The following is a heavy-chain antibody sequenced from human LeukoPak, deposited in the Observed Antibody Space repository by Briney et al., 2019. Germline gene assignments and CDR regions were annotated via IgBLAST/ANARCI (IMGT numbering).Heavy chain of an antibody. D-gene: IGHD3-22*01. Sequence: GESLKISCQGSGYSFTSYWISWVRQMPGKGLERMGRIDPSDSYTNYSPSFQGHVTISADKSISTAYLQWSSLKASDTAMYYCASPDITMIPYYWGQGTLVTVSS. CDR3: ASPDITMIPYY. CDR1: GYSFTSYW. J-gene: IGHJ4*02. CDR2: IDPSDSYT. V-gene: IGHV5-10-1*01.